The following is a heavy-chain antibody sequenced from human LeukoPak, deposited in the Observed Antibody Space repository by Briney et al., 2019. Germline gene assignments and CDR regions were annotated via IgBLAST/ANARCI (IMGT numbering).Heavy chain of an antibody. Sequence: GGSLRLSCAASGFTFSSYGMHWVRQAPGKGLEWVAVISYDGSNKYYADSAKGRFTISRDNSKNTLYLQMNSLRAEDTAVYYCAKGGDDFWSGYLPFDYWGQGTLVTVSS. D-gene: IGHD3-3*01. CDR2: ISYDGSNK. V-gene: IGHV3-30*18. J-gene: IGHJ4*02. CDR3: AKGGDDFWSGYLPFDY. CDR1: GFTFSSYG.